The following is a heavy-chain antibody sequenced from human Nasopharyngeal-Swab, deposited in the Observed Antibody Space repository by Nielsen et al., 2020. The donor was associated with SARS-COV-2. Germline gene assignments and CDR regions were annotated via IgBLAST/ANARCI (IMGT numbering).Heavy chain of an antibody. J-gene: IGHJ4*02. D-gene: IGHD2-15*01. CDR1: GFTFSTYL. CDR3: ARVGWWFHYYFDY. Sequence: GGSLRLSCASSGFTFSTYLMSWVRQAPGKGLEWVANIKQDGSEKYYVDSVKGRFTISRDNAKNSLYLQMNSLRAEDTAVYYCARVGWWFHYYFDYWGQGTLVTVSS. V-gene: IGHV3-7*02. CDR2: IKQDGSEK.